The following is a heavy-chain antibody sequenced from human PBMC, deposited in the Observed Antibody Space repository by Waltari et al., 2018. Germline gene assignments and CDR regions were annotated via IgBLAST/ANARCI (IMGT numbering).Heavy chain of an antibody. CDR2: INHRGNI. Sequence: QIQLHQWAPGLLTPSETLSLPCAVYGGSFIVDYCGQTRQAPGKGLEWIGKINHRGNINYNPSLKSRVAISVDTPKNQFSLKVASVAAADTAVYYCARLEDCTGGHCYTANHYAVNVWGRGTTVTVSS. CDR1: GGSFIVDY. J-gene: IGHJ6*02. V-gene: IGHV4-34*01. D-gene: IGHD2-15*01. CDR3: ARLEDCTGGHCYTANHYAVNV.